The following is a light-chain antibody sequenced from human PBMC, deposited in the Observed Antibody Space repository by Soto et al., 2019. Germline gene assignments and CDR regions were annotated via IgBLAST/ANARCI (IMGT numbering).Light chain of an antibody. V-gene: IGKV3-11*01. CDR2: DAS. CDR3: QQRSNWPLT. CDR1: QSVSSY. Sequence: EIVLTQSPATLSLSPGERATLSCRASQSVSSYLAWYQQKLGQAPRLLIYDASNRATGIPARFSCSGSGTDFTLTISSLEPEDFAVYYCQQRSNWPLTFGGGTKVEIK. J-gene: IGKJ4*01.